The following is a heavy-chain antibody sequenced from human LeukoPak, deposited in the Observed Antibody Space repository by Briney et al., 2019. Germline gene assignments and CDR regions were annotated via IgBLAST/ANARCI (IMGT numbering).Heavy chain of an antibody. J-gene: IGHJ3*02. CDR2: IYHSGST. V-gene: IGHV4-39*07. D-gene: IGHD2/OR15-2a*01. CDR1: GGYLRSSDYY. Sequence: TSETLSLTCTVSGGYLRSSDYYWGWLRQPPGKGLEWVGNIYHSGSTYYNPSLESRVTISVDTSMTQFSLKLTSVTAADTAVYFCARDIGIYPHVAFDIWGQGTLVTVSS. CDR3: ARDIGIYPHVAFDI.